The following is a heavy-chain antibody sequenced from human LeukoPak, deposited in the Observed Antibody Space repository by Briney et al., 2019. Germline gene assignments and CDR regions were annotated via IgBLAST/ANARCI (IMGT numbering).Heavy chain of an antibody. Sequence: ASVKVSCKASGYTFTSYGISWVRQAPGQGLEWMGWISAYNGNTNYAQKLQGRVTMTTDTSTSTAYMELRSLRSDDTAVYYCARDTYYYDSSNLGAFDXXXXGXMXTVSS. V-gene: IGHV1-18*01. CDR3: ARDTYYYDSSNLGAFDX. D-gene: IGHD3-22*01. CDR1: GYTFTSYG. CDR2: ISAYNGNT. J-gene: IGHJ3*02.